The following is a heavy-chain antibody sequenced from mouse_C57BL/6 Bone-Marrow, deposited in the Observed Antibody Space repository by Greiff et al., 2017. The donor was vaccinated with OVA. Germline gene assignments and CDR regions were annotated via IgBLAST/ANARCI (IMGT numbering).Heavy chain of an antibody. V-gene: IGHV1-64*01. CDR2: IHPNSGST. J-gene: IGHJ4*01. Sequence: VQLQQSGAELVKPGASVKMSCKASGYTFTSYWMHWVKQRPGQGLEWIGMIHPNSGSTNYNEKFKSKATLTVDKSSSTAYMQLSSLTSEDSAVYYCARRDYGSSPYYAMDYWGQGTSVTVSS. CDR3: ARRDYGSSPYYAMDY. CDR1: GYTFTSYW. D-gene: IGHD1-1*01.